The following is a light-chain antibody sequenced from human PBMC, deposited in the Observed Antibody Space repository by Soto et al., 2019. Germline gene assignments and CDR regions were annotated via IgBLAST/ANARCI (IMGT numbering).Light chain of an antibody. V-gene: IGKV4-1*01. Sequence: DIVMTQSPDSLAVSLGERATINCKSSQSLLHLAWYQQKPGQPPKLLIYWASTRESGVPDRFSGSGSGTDFTLTLSSLQAEEVAVYYCQQYYTTPVTFGQGTKVEIK. J-gene: IGKJ1*01. CDR3: QQYYTTPVT. CDR2: WAS. CDR1: QSLLH.